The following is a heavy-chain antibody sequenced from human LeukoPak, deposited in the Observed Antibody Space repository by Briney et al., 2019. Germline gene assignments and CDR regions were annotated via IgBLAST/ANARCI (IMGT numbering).Heavy chain of an antibody. V-gene: IGHV3-23*01. D-gene: IGHD3-10*01. CDR3: AKDSGSGSYYSADAFDI. Sequence: PGGSPRLSCAASGYTFSSYAMSWVRQAPGKGLEWVSAISGSGGSTNYADSVKGRFTISRDNSKSTLYLQMNSLRAEDTAVYYCAKDSGSGSYYSADAFDIWGQGTMVTVSS. J-gene: IGHJ3*02. CDR1: GYTFSSYA. CDR2: ISGSGGST.